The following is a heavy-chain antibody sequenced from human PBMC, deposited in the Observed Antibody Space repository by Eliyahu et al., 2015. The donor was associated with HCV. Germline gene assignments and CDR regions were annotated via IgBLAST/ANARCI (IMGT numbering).Heavy chain of an antibody. J-gene: IGHJ4*02. D-gene: IGHD3-22*01. CDR1: GFTFSSYA. CDR3: AKCLDSSGYADY. CDR2: ISGSGGST. Sequence: EVQLLESGGGLVQPGGSLRLSCAASGFTFSSYAMSWVRQAPGKGLEGVSAISGSGGSTYYADSVKGRFTISRDNSKNTLYLQMNSLRAEDTAVYYCAKCLDSSGYADYWGQGTLVTVSS. V-gene: IGHV3-23*01.